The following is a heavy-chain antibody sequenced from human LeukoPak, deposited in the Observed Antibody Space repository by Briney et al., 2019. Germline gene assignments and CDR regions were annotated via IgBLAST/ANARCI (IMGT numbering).Heavy chain of an antibody. CDR1: GFTFSSYA. CDR3: AKDSALGDVDWYFDL. D-gene: IGHD3-10*01. CDR2: ISGSGGST. Sequence: TGGSLRLSCAASGFTFSSYAMSWVRQAPGKGLEWVSAISGSGGSTYYADSVKGRFTISRDNSKNTLYLQMNSLRAEDTAVYYCAKDSALGDVDWYFDLWGRGTLVTVSS. J-gene: IGHJ2*01. V-gene: IGHV3-23*01.